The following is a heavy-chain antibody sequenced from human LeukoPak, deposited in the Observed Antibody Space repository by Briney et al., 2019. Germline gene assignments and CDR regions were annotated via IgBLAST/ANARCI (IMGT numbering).Heavy chain of an antibody. CDR3: ARGYSTSWTYYFDY. CDR2: IYSAST. Sequence: KPSETLSLTCSVSDGGITGYYWGWIRQPPGKGLEWIGHIYSASTNYNPSLKSRVTMLVDTSKNHFSLRLNSVTAADTAVYYCARGYSTSWTYYFDYWGQGALVTVSS. D-gene: IGHD6-13*01. J-gene: IGHJ4*02. V-gene: IGHV4-59*01. CDR1: DGGITGYY.